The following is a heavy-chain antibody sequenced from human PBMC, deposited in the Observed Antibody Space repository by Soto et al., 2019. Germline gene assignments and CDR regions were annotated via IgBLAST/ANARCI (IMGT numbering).Heavy chain of an antibody. CDR3: AKDLYYYDFSLDDS. CDR1: GFTFSSYA. CDR2: VSYDGSIE. V-gene: IGHV3-30*04. J-gene: IGHJ5*02. Sequence: EHLVESGGGVVQPGRSLRLSCTGSGFTFSSYAMHWVRLAPSKGLGWVAVVSYDGSIENYADSVRGRFTISRDNSKNTVFLQMNSLRVEDTAVYYCAKDLYYYDFSLDDSWGQGTLVTVSS. D-gene: IGHD3-16*01.